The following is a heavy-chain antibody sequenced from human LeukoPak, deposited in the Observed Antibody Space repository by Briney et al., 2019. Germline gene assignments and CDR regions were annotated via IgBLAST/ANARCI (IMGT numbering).Heavy chain of an antibody. CDR1: GFTFSSYS. Sequence: GGSLRLSCAASGFTFSSYSMNWVRQAPGKGLEWVSYISSSSSTIYYADSVKGRFTISRDNAKNSLYLQMNSLRAEDTAVYYCARENEYYFDYWGQETLVTVSS. V-gene: IGHV3-48*01. D-gene: IGHD1-1*01. CDR2: ISSSSSTI. J-gene: IGHJ4*02. CDR3: ARENEYYFDY.